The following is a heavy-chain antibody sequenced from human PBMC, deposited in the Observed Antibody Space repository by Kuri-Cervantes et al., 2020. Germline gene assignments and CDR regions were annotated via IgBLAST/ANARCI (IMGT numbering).Heavy chain of an antibody. J-gene: IGHJ4*02. CDR1: GFTFDDYA. CDR2: ISWNSGSI. Sequence: GGSLRLSCAASGFTFDDYAMHWVRQAPGKGLEWVSGISWNSGSIGYADSVKGRFTISRDNAKNSLYLQMNSLRAEDTALYYCAREEAALFDYWGQGTLVTVSS. CDR3: AREEAALFDY. V-gene: IGHV3-9*01.